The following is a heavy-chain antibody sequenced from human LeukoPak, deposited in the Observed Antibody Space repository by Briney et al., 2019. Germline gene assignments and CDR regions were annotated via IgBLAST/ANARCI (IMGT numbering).Heavy chain of an antibody. V-gene: IGHV4-39*07. CDR3: ARVRGFTMRDAFDI. J-gene: IGHJ3*02. D-gene: IGHD3-22*01. CDR2: IYYSGST. Sequence: SETLSLTCTVSGGSISSSSYYWGWIRQPPGKGLEWIGSIYYSGSTYYNPSLKSRVTISVDTSKNQFSLKLSSVTAADTAVYYCARVRGFTMRDAFDIWGQGTMVTVSS. CDR1: GGSISSSSYY.